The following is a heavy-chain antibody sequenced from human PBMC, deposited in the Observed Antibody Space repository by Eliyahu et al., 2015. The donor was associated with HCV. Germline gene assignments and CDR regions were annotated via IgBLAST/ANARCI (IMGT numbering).Heavy chain of an antibody. CDR3: ARGRGMTYYDILTGYSTWSYFDY. V-gene: IGHV4-34*01. D-gene: IGHD3-9*01. Sequence: QVQLQQWGAGLLKPSETLSLTCAVXGGSFSGYYXXXIXQPPGKGLEWIGEINHSGSTNYNPSLKSRVTISVDTSKNQFSLKLSSVTAADTAVYYCARGRGMTYYDILTGYSTWSYFDYWGQGTLVTVSS. J-gene: IGHJ4*02. CDR2: INHSGST. CDR1: GGSFSGYY.